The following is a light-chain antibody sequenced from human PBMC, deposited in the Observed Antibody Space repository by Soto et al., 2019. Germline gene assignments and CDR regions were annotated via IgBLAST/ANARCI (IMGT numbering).Light chain of an antibody. CDR2: RND. J-gene: IGLJ3*02. Sequence: QSVLTQPPSASGTPGQRVTISCSGSGSNIGSHDVYWYQHLPGPAPKVLIYRNDQRPSGVPDRFSASRSGTSASLAISGLRSEDEADYYCVAWDDSLSGRVFGGGTKVTVL. V-gene: IGLV1-47*02. CDR3: VAWDDSLSGRV. CDR1: GSNIGSHD.